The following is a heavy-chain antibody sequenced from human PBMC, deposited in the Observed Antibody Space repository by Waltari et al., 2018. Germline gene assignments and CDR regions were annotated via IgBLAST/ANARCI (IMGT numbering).Heavy chain of an antibody. V-gene: IGHV1-8*01. D-gene: IGHD1-26*01. J-gene: IGHJ6*03. CDR3: AAWDGAARSYYYMDV. CDR2: MNPNSGNT. Sequence: QVQLVQSGAEVKKPGASVKVSCKASGYTFTSYDINWVRQATGQGLEWMGWMNPNSGNTGHAQKFQGRVTMTRNTSISTAYMELSSLRSEDTAVYYCAAWDGAARSYYYMDVWGKGTTVTVSS. CDR1: GYTFTSYD.